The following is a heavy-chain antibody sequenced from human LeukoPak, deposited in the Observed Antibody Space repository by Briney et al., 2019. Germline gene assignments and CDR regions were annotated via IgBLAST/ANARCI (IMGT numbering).Heavy chain of an antibody. V-gene: IGHV1-2*02. D-gene: IGHD3-3*01. CDR2: INPNSGGT. Sequence: GASVKVSCKASGYTFTGYYMHWVRQAPGQGLEWMGWINPNSGGTNYAQKFQGRVTMTRDTPISTAYMELSRLRSDDTAVYYCARVIILRGYDFWSGYYMPFDYWGQGTLVTVSS. CDR1: GYTFTGYY. CDR3: ARVIILRGYDFWSGYYMPFDY. J-gene: IGHJ4*02.